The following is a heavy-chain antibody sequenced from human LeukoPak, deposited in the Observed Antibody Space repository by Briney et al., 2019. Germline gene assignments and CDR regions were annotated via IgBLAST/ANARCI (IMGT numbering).Heavy chain of an antibody. D-gene: IGHD4-11*01. CDR1: GFTFSNYA. CDR3: ARVASAVTTPFFDY. V-gene: IGHV3-23*01. CDR2: ISGTGGFTTST. J-gene: IGHJ4*02. Sequence: GGSLRLSCAASGFTFSNYAMTWVRQAPGKGLEWVSTISGTGGFTTSTYYADSVKGRFTISRDNSKNTLYLQMNSLRGEDTAVYNCARVASAVTTPFFDYWGQGTLVTVSS.